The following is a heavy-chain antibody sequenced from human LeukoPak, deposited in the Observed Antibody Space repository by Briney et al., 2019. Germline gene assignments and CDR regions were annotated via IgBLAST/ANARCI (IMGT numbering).Heavy chain of an antibody. Sequence: SETLSLTCTVSGGSISSGGYYWSWIRQHPGKGLEWIGYIYYSGSTYYNPSLKSRVTISVDTSKNQFSLKLSSVTAADTAVYYCARGRDDYNYYFDYWGQGTLVTVSS. J-gene: IGHJ4*02. D-gene: IGHD5-24*01. CDR1: GGSISSGGYY. CDR2: IYYSGST. V-gene: IGHV4-31*03. CDR3: ARGRDDYNYYFDY.